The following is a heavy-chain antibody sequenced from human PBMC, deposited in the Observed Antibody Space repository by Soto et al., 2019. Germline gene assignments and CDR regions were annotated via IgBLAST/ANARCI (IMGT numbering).Heavy chain of an antibody. Sequence: GGSLRLSCAASGFTFSNYWMTWVRQTPGKGLEWVASIKQDGSDKYYVGSVKGRFTISRDNAKNSLYLQMNSLKAEDTAMYYCATYFAGNAYFDAFDIWGQGTMVTVSS. CDR1: GFTFSNYW. D-gene: IGHD3-16*01. J-gene: IGHJ3*02. V-gene: IGHV3-7*03. CDR2: IKQDGSDK. CDR3: ATYFAGNAYFDAFDI.